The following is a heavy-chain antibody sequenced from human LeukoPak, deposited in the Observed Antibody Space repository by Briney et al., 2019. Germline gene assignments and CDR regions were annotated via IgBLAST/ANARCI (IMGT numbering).Heavy chain of an antibody. D-gene: IGHD3-10*01. Sequence: SVKVSCKASGYTFSSYAISWVRQAPGQGLEWMGGIIPIFGTANYAQKFQGRVTITADESTSTAYMELSSLRSEDTVVYYCARVYGSGSYYNFYYYYMDVWGKGATVTISS. V-gene: IGHV1-69*13. J-gene: IGHJ6*03. CDR1: GYTFSSYA. CDR3: ARVYGSGSYYNFYYYYMDV. CDR2: IIPIFGTA.